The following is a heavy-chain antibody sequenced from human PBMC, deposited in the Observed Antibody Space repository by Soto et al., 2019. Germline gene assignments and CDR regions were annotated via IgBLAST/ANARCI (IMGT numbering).Heavy chain of an antibody. J-gene: IGHJ5*01. D-gene: IGHD3-22*01. CDR1: GFIFSGSG. Sequence: QVQLVESGGGVVQPGRSLRLPCAASGFIFSGSGMHWVRQAPGKGLEWVELVSNDGIRKYYGDSVKSRFTISRDNAENTLYLQMNSLRAEDTAVYYCARWVGGSMYDNSGKYDSWGQGTLVTVSS. V-gene: IGHV3-30*03. CDR3: ARWVGGSMYDNSGKYDS. CDR2: VSNDGIRK.